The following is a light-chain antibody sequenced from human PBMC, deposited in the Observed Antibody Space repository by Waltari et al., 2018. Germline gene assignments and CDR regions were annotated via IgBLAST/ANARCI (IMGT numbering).Light chain of an antibody. Sequence: ELVLTQSPSTLSLSPGERATLSWRASQSVSTYLAWYQQRPGQPPRLLIYDSSSRATGIPARFSGSGSETDFTLTISSLEPEDFAVYYCQQRYKWPLTFGGGSKVEI. V-gene: IGKV3-11*01. CDR3: QQRYKWPLT. CDR1: QSVSTY. J-gene: IGKJ4*01. CDR2: DSS.